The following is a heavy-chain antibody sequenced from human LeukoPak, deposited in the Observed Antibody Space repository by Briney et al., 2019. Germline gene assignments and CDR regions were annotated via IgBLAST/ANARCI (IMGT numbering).Heavy chain of an antibody. CDR2: ISGSGGTT. V-gene: IGHV3-23*01. CDR1: GFNFNRFA. CDR3: AKTTSSLWFGEFRGGANYFDY. J-gene: IGHJ4*03. Sequence: GGSLRLSCTASGFNFNRFAVTWVRQAPGKGLEWVSAISGSGGTTHYADSVKGRFSISRDNSKNTLYLQLSRVRAEDTAVYYCAKTTSSLWFGEFRGGANYFDYWGQGTTVTVSS. D-gene: IGHD3-10*01.